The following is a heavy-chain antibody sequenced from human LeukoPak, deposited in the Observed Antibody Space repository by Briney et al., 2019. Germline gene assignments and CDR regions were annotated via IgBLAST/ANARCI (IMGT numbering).Heavy chain of an antibody. CDR2: IYYSGST. CDR3: AREYGYCSGGSCYSPGNWFDP. J-gene: IGHJ5*02. Sequence: SETLSLTCTVSGGSISSSSYYWGWIRQPPGKGLEWIGSIYYSGSTYYNPSLKSRVTISVDTSKNQFSLKLSSVTAADTAVYYCAREYGYCSGGSCYSPGNWFDPWGQGTLVTVSS. CDR1: GGSISSSSYY. D-gene: IGHD2-15*01. V-gene: IGHV4-39*07.